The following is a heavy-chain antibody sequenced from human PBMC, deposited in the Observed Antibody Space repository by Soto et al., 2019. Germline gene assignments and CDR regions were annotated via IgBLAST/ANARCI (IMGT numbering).Heavy chain of an antibody. CDR1: GGSISSGGYS. CDR3: ARERGGMDV. V-gene: IGHV4-30-2*01. Sequence: SETLSLTCAVSGGSISSGGYSWSWIRQPPGKGLEWIGYIYHSGSTYYNPSLKSRVTISVDRSKNQSSLKLSSVTAADTAVYYCARERGGMDVWGQGTTVTVSS. CDR2: IYHSGST. J-gene: IGHJ6*02.